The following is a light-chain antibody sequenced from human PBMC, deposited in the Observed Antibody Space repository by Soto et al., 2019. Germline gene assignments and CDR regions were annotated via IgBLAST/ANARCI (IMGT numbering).Light chain of an antibody. J-gene: IGLJ1*01. V-gene: IGLV2-18*02. Sequence: QSALTQPPSVSGSPGQSVTISCTGTSSDVGSYNRVSWYQQPPGTAPKLMIYEVSNRPSGVPDRFSGSKSGNTAPLTISGLQAEDEADYYCSSYTGSSTDVFGTGTKVTVL. CDR2: EVS. CDR3: SSYTGSSTDV. CDR1: SSDVGSYNR.